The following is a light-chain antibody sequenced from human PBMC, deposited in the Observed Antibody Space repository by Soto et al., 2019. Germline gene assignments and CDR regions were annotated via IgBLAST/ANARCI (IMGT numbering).Light chain of an antibody. CDR3: QQYNSYCT. CDR2: KAS. Sequence: DIQMTQSPSTLSASVGDRVTITCRASQSISNWLAWYQQKPGKAPKLLIYKASNLESGVPSRFSGSGSGTEFTLTISSLQSDDFATYYCQQYNSYCTFGGGTKVEIK. V-gene: IGKV1-5*03. CDR1: QSISNW. J-gene: IGKJ4*01.